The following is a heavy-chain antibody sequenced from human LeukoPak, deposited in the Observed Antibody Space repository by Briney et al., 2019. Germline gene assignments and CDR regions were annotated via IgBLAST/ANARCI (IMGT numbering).Heavy chain of an antibody. CDR2: ISGSGGST. CDR3: AKDSSWRAGSSGFNWFDP. CDR1: GFTFSSYA. Sequence: GGSLRLSCAASGFTFSSYAMSWVRQAPGKGLEWVSAISGSGGSTYYADSVKGRFTTSRDNSKNTLYLQMNSLRAEDTAVYYCAKDSSWRAGSSGFNWFDPWGQGTLVTVSS. D-gene: IGHD3-22*01. V-gene: IGHV3-23*01. J-gene: IGHJ5*02.